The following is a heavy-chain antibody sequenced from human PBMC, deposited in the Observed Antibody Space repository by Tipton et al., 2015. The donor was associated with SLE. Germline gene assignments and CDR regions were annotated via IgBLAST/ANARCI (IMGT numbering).Heavy chain of an antibody. D-gene: IGHD5-24*01. J-gene: IGHJ2*01. Sequence: TLSLTCTVSGGSINSFYWNWVRQSAGKGLEWIGRLYVSEITGSTNYNPSLKGRVTMSVDTSKHQFSLKVTSVTAADTAVYYCARDRVHPYWYFDVWGRGTLVTVSS. V-gene: IGHV4-4*07. CDR2: LYVSEITGST. CDR3: ARDRVHPYWYFDV. CDR1: GGSINSFY.